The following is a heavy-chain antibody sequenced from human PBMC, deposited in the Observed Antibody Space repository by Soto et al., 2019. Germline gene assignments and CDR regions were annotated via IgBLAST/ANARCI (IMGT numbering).Heavy chain of an antibody. D-gene: IGHD3-16*01. J-gene: IGHJ4*02. CDR2: ISYDGSNK. CDR1: GFTFSSYG. CDR3: AKVVTFGGVIRGDNYFDY. Sequence: GGSLRLSCAASGFTFSSYGMHWVRQAPGKGLEWVAVISYDGSNKYYADSVKGRFTISRDNSKNTLYLQMNSLRAEDTAVYYCAKVVTFGGVIRGDNYFDYWGQGTLVTVSS. V-gene: IGHV3-30*18.